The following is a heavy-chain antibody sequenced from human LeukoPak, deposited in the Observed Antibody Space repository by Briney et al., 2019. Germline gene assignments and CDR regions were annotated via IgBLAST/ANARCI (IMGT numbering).Heavy chain of an antibody. Sequence: GASVKVSCKASGYTFTGYYMHWVRQAPGQGLEWMGWINPNSGGTNYAQKFQGWVTMTRDTSISTAYMELSSLRSEDTAVYYCARGYDYDFWSGYYPWGQGTLVTVSS. CDR1: GYTFTGYY. J-gene: IGHJ5*02. CDR2: INPNSGGT. V-gene: IGHV1-2*04. CDR3: ARGYDYDFWSGYYP. D-gene: IGHD3-3*01.